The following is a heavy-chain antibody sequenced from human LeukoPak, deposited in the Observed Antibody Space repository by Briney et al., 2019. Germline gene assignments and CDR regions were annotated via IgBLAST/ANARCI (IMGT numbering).Heavy chain of an antibody. Sequence: GGSLRPSCAASGFTFSSYGMSWVRQAPGKGLEWVSSISSSGGSTYYADSVKGRFTISRDTSKNTLYLQMNSLRPEDTAVYYCARDAEQLPYWGQGTLVTVSS. D-gene: IGHD1/OR15-1a*01. CDR3: ARDAEQLPY. J-gene: IGHJ4*02. CDR2: ISSSGGST. V-gene: IGHV3-23*01. CDR1: GFTFSSYG.